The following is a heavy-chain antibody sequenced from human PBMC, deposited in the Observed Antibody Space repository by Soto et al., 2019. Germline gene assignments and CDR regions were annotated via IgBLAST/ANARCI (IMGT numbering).Heavy chain of an antibody. CDR1: GFSFISYA. V-gene: IGHV3-23*01. CDR3: TKGGVRFLEWLGDV. CDR2: ISDSGGRT. D-gene: IGHD3-3*01. Sequence: DVQLLESGGGLVQPGKSLRLSCAASGFSFISYAMSWVRQVPGKRLEWVSSISDSGGRTFYAESVEGRFTTSRDDSTSTLFLQMNSLRAEDTAIYYCTKGGVRFLEWLGDVWGQGTTVTVSS. J-gene: IGHJ6*02.